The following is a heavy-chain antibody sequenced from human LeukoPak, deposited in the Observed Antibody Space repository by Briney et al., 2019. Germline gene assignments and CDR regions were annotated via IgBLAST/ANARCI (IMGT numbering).Heavy chain of an antibody. D-gene: IGHD1-14*01. Sequence: GGSLRLSCATSGFPFTNTWMNWVRQAPGKGLEWVGRIKTKTDGGTTDHAAPVKGRFTISRDDSKNTLYLQMYSLKTEDTAVYCCTTGLGKTDIDYWGQGTLVTVSS. CDR2: IKTKTDGGTT. V-gene: IGHV3-15*01. CDR3: TTGLGKTDIDY. CDR1: GFPFTNTW. J-gene: IGHJ4*02.